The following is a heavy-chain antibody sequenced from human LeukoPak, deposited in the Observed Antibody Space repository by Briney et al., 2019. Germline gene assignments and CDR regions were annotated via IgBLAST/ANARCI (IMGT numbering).Heavy chain of an antibody. D-gene: IGHD3-22*01. CDR1: GGSISSGSYY. CDR3: ASTPYYYDSSGYRLLYYFDY. V-gene: IGHV4-61*02. J-gene: IGHJ4*02. CDR2: IYTSGST. Sequence: SSETLSLTCTVSGGSISSGSYYWSWIRQPAGKGLEWIGRIYTSGSTNYNPSLKSRVTISVDTSKNQFSLKLSSVTAADTAVYYCASTPYYYDSSGYRLLYYFDYWGQGTLVTVSS.